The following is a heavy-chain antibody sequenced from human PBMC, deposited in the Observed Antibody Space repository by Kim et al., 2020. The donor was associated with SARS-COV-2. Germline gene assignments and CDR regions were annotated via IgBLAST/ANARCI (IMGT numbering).Heavy chain of an antibody. V-gene: IGHV3-15*01. J-gene: IGHJ4*02. Sequence: GGSLRLSCAASGFTFSNAWMSWVRQAPGKGLEWVGRIKSKTDGGTTDYAAPVKGRFTISRDDSKNTLYLQMNSLKTEDTAVYYCTTDATTTAPPTIPTFDYWGQGTLVTVSS. D-gene: IGHD4-17*01. CDR2: IKSKTDGGTT. CDR1: GFTFSNAW. CDR3: TTDATTTAPPTIPTFDY.